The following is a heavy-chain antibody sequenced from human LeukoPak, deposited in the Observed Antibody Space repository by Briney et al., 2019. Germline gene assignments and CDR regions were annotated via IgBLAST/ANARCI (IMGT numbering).Heavy chain of an antibody. CDR2: ISAYNGNT. CDR3: ARDASGYFDY. D-gene: IGHD3-10*01. CDR1: GYTFTSYG. V-gene: IGHV1-18*01. J-gene: IGHJ4*02. Sequence: GASVKVSCKASGYTFTSYGISWVRQAPGQGLEWMGWISAYNGNTNYAQKLQGRVTMTTDTSASTACMELRSLRSDDTAAYYCARDASGYFDYWGQGTLVTVSS.